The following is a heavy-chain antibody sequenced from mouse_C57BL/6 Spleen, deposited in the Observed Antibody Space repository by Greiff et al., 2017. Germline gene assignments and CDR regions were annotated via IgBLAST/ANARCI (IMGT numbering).Heavy chain of an antibody. J-gene: IGHJ4*01. CDR1: GYTFTSSW. CDR2: IDPSDSET. Sequence: QVQLQQPGAELVRPGSSVKLSCKASGYTFTSSWMHWVKQRPIQGLEWIGNIDPSDSETHYNQKFKDKATLTVDKSSSTAYMQLSSLTSEDSAVYYCARRWDYAMDYWGQGTSVTVSS. V-gene: IGHV1-52*01. D-gene: IGHD1-1*02. CDR3: ARRWDYAMDY.